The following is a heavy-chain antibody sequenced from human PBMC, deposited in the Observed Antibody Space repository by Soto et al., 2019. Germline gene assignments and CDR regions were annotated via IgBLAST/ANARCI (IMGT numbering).Heavy chain of an antibody. V-gene: IGHV1-18*01. CDR2: ISTYNGDT. CDR3: ARVSGSGSRYSGSQVALNYSYFCMDV. D-gene: IGHD5-12*01. J-gene: IGHJ6*02. Sequence: ASVKVSCKASGYTFTTYGISWVRQAPGQGLEWMGWISTYNGDTKYAQKFQGRVTMTTDTSTSTAYMELRSLRSDDTAVYYCARVSGSGSRYSGSQVALNYSYFCMDVWRQGPTVTVSS. CDR1: GYTFTTYG.